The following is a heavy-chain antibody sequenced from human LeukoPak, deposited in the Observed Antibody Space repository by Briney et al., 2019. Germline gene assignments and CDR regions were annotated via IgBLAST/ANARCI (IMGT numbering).Heavy chain of an antibody. J-gene: IGHJ5*02. CDR2: IYPGDSDT. Sequence: GESLKISCKGSGYSFTSYWIGWVRQMPGKGLEWMGIIYPGDSDTRYSPSFQGQVTISADKSISTAYLQWSSLRASDTAMYYCARRVLVGATRNWFDPWGQGTLVTVSS. CDR3: ARRVLVGATRNWFDP. CDR1: GYSFTSYW. D-gene: IGHD1-26*01. V-gene: IGHV5-51*01.